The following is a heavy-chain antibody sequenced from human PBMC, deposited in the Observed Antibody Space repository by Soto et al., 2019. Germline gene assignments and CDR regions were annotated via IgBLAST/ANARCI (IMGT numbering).Heavy chain of an antibody. Sequence: QVQLVESGGGVVQPGRSLRLSCAASGFTFSSYAMHWVRQAPGKGLEWVAVISYDGSNKYYADSVKGRFTISRDNSKNTVYLQMNSLRAEDTAVYYCARARRITMVRGVLGYWGQGTLVTVSS. CDR3: ARARRITMVRGVLGY. CDR2: ISYDGSNK. D-gene: IGHD3-10*01. V-gene: IGHV3-30-3*01. CDR1: GFTFSSYA. J-gene: IGHJ4*02.